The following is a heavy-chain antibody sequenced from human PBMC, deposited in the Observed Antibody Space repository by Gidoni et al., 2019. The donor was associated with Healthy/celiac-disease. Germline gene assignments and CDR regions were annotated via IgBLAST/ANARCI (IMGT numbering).Heavy chain of an antibody. V-gene: IGHV3-23*04. CDR2: ISGSGGST. J-gene: IGHJ1*01. Sequence: EVQLVESGGGLVQPGGSLRLSCAASGFPFSSYAMSWVRQAPGKGLEGVSAISGSGGSTYYADAVKGRCTISRDNSKNTLYLQMNSRRAEDTAVYYCAKELPAASGPQYFQHWGQGTLVTVSS. D-gene: IGHD6-13*01. CDR1: GFPFSSYA. CDR3: AKELPAASGPQYFQH.